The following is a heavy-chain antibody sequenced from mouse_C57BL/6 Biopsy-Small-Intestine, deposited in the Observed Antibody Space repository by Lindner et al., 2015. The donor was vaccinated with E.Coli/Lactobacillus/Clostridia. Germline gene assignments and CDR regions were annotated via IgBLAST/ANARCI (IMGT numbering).Heavy chain of an antibody. V-gene: IGHV1-81*01. CDR1: GYTFTSYG. CDR2: ISAYNGNT. J-gene: IGHJ4*01. Sequence: SVKVSCKASGYTFTSYGISWVRQAPGQGLEWMGWISAYNGNTNYAQKLQGRVTMTTDTSTSTAYMELRSLRSDDTAVYYCARDTSITMVRGASDYWGQGTLVTVSS. CDR3: ARDTSITMVRGASDY. D-gene: IGHD1-1*02.